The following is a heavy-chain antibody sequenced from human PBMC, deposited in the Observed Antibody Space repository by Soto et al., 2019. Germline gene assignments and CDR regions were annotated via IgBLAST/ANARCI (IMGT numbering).Heavy chain of an antibody. D-gene: IGHD2-8*02. V-gene: IGHV6-1*01. Sequence: PSQTLSLTCVISGDSVTGNTAGWNWIRQSPSRGLEWLGRTYYRSKWYYDYAGSVKGRMTINPDTSRNQFSLQLNSVSPEDTAVYYCAAGLVVRGAYYGDGWGQGTTGTVSS. CDR3: AAGLVVRGAYYGDG. CDR2: TYYRSKWYY. J-gene: IGHJ6*02. CDR1: GDSVTGNTAG.